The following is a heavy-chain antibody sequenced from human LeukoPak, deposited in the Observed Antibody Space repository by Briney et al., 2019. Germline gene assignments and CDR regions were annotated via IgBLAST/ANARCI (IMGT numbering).Heavy chain of an antibody. CDR3: AREGNDWNDFDY. Sequence: GGSLRLSCEASGFSFRTSWMTWVRQARGKGLEWGANIRADGGEIYYVDSVKGRFAISRDNAKNSLYLQMDSLRVEDTAVYYCAREGNDWNDFDYWGQGTLVTVSS. D-gene: IGHD1-1*01. CDR2: IRADGGEI. CDR1: GFSFRTSW. V-gene: IGHV3-7*01. J-gene: IGHJ4*02.